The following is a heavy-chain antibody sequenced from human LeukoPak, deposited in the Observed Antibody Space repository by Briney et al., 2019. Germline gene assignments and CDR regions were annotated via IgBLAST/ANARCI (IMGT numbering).Heavy chain of an antibody. Sequence: GGSLKISCKGSGYSFTSYWIGWVRQMPGKGLEWIGIIYPGDSDTRYSPSFQGQVTISADKSISTAYLQWSSLKASDTAMYYCARRGVYCRSTSCYYFDYWGQGTLVTVSS. CDR2: IYPGDSDT. D-gene: IGHD2-2*01. V-gene: IGHV5-51*01. CDR1: GYSFTSYW. J-gene: IGHJ4*02. CDR3: ARRGVYCRSTSCYYFDY.